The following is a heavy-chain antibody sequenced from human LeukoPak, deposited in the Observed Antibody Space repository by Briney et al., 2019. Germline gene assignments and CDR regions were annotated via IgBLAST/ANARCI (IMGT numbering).Heavy chain of an antibody. CDR1: GFTLDDYA. V-gene: IGHV3-43*02. CDR2: ISGDGGST. CDR3: AKDINNWNDEAADY. Sequence: GGSLRLSCAASGFTLDDYAMHWVRQAPGKGLEWVSLISGDGGSTYYADSVKGRFTISRDNSKNSLYLQMNSLRTEDTALYYCAKDINNWNDEAADYWGQGTLVTVSS. J-gene: IGHJ4*02. D-gene: IGHD1-20*01.